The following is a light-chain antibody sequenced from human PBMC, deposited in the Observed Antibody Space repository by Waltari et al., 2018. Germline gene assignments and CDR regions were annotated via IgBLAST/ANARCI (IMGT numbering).Light chain of an antibody. J-gene: IGKJ2*01. CDR3: QQYGSSPLYT. Sequence: EIVLTPSPGTLSFSPGERAPLSCRASQSVSSSYLAWYQQKPGQAPRLLIYGASSRATGIPDRFSGSGSGTDFTLTISRLEPEDFAVYYCQQYGSSPLYTFGQGTKLEIK. CDR2: GAS. CDR1: QSVSSSY. V-gene: IGKV3-20*01.